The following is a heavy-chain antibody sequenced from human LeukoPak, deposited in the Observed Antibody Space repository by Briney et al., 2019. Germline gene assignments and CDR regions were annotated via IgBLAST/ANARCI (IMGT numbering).Heavy chain of an antibody. Sequence: SETLSLTCAVSGYSISSGYYWGCIRQHPGKGLEWIGSIYHSESTYYNPSLNSQVTISVDTSKNQFSLKLSSVTAADTAVYYCARRGGSYSYYYMDVWGKGTTVTVSS. V-gene: IGHV4-38-2*01. CDR2: IYHSEST. D-gene: IGHD1-26*01. J-gene: IGHJ6*03. CDR3: ARRGGSYSYYYMDV. CDR1: GYSISSGYY.